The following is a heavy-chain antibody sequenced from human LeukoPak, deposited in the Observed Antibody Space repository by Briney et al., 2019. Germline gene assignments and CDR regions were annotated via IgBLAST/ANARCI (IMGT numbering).Heavy chain of an antibody. CDR2: ISGSGGST. Sequence: GGFLRLSRAASGFTFNNYAMSWVRQAPGKGLEWVSAISGSGGSTYYADSVKGRFTISRDNSKNTLYLQMNSLRAEDTAVYYCAVRYCISTSCPQFDYWGQGTLVTVSS. J-gene: IGHJ4*02. CDR1: GFTFNNYA. CDR3: AVRYCISTSCPQFDY. D-gene: IGHD2-2*01. V-gene: IGHV3-23*01.